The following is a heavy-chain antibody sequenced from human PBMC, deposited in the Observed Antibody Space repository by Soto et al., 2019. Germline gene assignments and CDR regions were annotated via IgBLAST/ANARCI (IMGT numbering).Heavy chain of an antibody. J-gene: IGHJ6*02. Sequence: GGSLRLSCAASGFTFSSYAMSWVRQAPGKGLEWVSAISGSGGSTYYADSVKGRFTISRDNSKNTLYLQMNSLRAEDTAVYYCARCLGDYYYYYGMDVWGQGTTVTVSS. V-gene: IGHV3-23*01. D-gene: IGHD2-2*01. CDR1: GFTFSSYA. CDR3: ARCLGDYYYYYGMDV. CDR2: ISGSGGST.